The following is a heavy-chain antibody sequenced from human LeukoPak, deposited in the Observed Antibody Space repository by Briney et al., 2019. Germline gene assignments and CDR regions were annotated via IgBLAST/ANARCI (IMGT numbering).Heavy chain of an antibody. CDR2: IYTSGST. CDR3: ARGSLGIGAAETGFDP. CDR1: GGSISSYY. D-gene: IGHD6-13*01. J-gene: IGHJ5*02. V-gene: IGHV4-4*07. Sequence: SETLSLTCTVSGGSISSYYWSWIRQPAGKGLEWIGRIYTSGSTNYNPSLKSRVTMSVDTSKNQFSLKLSSVTAADTGVYYCARGSLGIGAAETGFDPWGQGTLVTVAS.